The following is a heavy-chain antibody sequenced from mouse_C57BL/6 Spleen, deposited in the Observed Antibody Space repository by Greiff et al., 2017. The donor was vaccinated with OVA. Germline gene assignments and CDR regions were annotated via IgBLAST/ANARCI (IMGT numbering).Heavy chain of an antibody. V-gene: IGHV5-9-1*02. CDR3: TRDTYYDYAYYFDY. D-gene: IGHD2-4*01. Sequence: EVQGVESGEGLVKPGGSLKLSCAASGFTFSSYAMSWVRQTPEKRLEWVAYISSGGDYIYYADTVKGRFTISRDNARNTLYLQMSSLKSEDTAMYYCTRDTYYDYAYYFDYWGQGTTLTVSS. CDR1: GFTFSSYA. CDR2: ISSGGDYI. J-gene: IGHJ2*01.